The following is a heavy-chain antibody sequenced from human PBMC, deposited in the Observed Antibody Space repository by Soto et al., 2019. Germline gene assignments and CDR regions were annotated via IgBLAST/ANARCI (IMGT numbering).Heavy chain of an antibody. Sequence: VQLVESGGNLVKPGGSLRVSCAASGFTFNAAWMSWVRQAPGKGLEWVGRIKSKADGGTTDFAAPVKGRFTISRDDSKNTVYLQMNSLKTADAAVYYCTTGLAGPGTNYWGQGTLVTVSS. J-gene: IGHJ4*02. CDR1: GFTFNAAW. D-gene: IGHD6-19*01. V-gene: IGHV3-15*01. CDR3: TTGLAGPGTNY. CDR2: IKSKADGGTT.